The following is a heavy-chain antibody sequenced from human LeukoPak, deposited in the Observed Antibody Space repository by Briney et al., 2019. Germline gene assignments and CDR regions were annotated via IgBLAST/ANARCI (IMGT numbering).Heavy chain of an antibody. CDR2: ISGSGGST. D-gene: IGHD2-2*02. Sequence: GSLRLSCAASGFTFSSYAMSWVRQAPGKGLEWVSAISGSGGSTYYADSVKGRFTTSRDNSKNTLYLQMNSLRAEDTAVYYCAKDQLRDCSSTSCHNDAFDIWGQGTMVTVSS. V-gene: IGHV3-23*01. CDR1: GFTFSSYA. CDR3: AKDQLRDCSSTSCHNDAFDI. J-gene: IGHJ3*02.